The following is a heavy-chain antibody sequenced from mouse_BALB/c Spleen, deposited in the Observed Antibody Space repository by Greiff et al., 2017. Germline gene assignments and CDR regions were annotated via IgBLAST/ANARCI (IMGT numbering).Heavy chain of an antibody. CDR2: IDPYYGGT. V-gene: IGHV1-39*01. CDR3: ARNYYGSSYWYFDV. Sequence: VQLQQSGAELMKPGASVKISCKASGYSFTGYNMNWVKQSNGKSLEWIGNIDPYYGGTSYNQKFKGKATLTVDKSSSTAYMQLKSLTSEDSAVYYCARNYYGSSYWYFDVWGAGTTVTVSS. CDR1: GYSFTGYN. D-gene: IGHD1-1*01. J-gene: IGHJ1*01.